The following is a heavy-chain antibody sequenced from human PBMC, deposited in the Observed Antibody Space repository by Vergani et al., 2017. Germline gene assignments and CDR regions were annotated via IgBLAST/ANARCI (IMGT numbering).Heavy chain of an antibody. V-gene: IGHV3-21*02. CDR2: ISSSSSYI. CDR3: ARVIRPSSTSLYFDY. D-gene: IGHD2-2*01. CDR1: GFTFNEYW. Sequence: EVELVESGGGLVQPGGSLRLSCAASGFTFNEYWMHWARQVPGKGLVWVSSISSSSSYIYYADSVKGRFTISRDNAKNSLYLQMNSLRAEDTAVYYCARVIRPSSTSLYFDYWGQGTLVTVSS. J-gene: IGHJ4*02.